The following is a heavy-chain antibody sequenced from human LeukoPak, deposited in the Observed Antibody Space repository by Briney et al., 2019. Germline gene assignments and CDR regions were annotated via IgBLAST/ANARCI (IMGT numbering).Heavy chain of an antibody. V-gene: IGHV1-2*02. J-gene: IGHJ3*02. CDR3: ARVFRPAVVTSHAFDI. CDR1: GYTFTGYY. D-gene: IGHD4-23*01. Sequence: ASVKVSCKASGYTFTGYYMHWVRQAPGQGLEWMGWINPNSGGTNYAQKFQGRVTMTRDTSISTAYMELSRLRSDDTAVYYCARVFRPAVVTSHAFDIWGQGTMVTVSS. CDR2: INPNSGGT.